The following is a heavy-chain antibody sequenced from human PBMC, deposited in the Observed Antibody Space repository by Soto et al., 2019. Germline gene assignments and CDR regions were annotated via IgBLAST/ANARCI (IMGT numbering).Heavy chain of an antibody. V-gene: IGHV3-21*01. CDR1: GFTFSSYT. Sequence: PVGSLRLSCAASGFTFSSYTMNWVRQAPGKGLEWVSSISSSSSFIYYADSVKGRFTISRDNAKNSLHLQMNSLRAEDTAVYYCARDKPNDYGDYCFDYWGQGTLVTVSS. D-gene: IGHD4-17*01. J-gene: IGHJ4*02. CDR2: ISSSSSFI. CDR3: ARDKPNDYGDYCFDY.